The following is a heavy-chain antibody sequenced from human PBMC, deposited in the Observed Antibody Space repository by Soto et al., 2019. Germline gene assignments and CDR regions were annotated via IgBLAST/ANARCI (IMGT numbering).Heavy chain of an antibody. Sequence: QVQLVQSGAEVKKPGSSVKVSCKASGGTFSSYAISWVRQAPGQGLEWMGGIIPIFGTANYAQKFQGRVTITADESTSTAYMELSSLRSEDTAVYYCARGVVITDYYYYYYGMDVWGQGTTVTVSS. V-gene: IGHV1-69*01. J-gene: IGHJ6*02. CDR1: GGTFSSYA. D-gene: IGHD3-22*01. CDR2: IIPIFGTA. CDR3: ARGVVITDYYYYYYGMDV.